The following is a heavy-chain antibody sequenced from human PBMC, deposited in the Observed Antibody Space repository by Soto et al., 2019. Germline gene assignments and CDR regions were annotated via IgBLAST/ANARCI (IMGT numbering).Heavy chain of an antibody. CDR3: ATIVGALYNWFDP. J-gene: IGHJ5*02. CDR2: FDPEDGET. V-gene: IGHV1-24*01. CDR1: GYTLTELS. D-gene: IGHD1-26*01. Sequence: ASVKVSCKVSGYTLTELSMHSVRQAPGKGLEWMGGFDPEDGETIYAQKFQGRVTMTEDTSTDTAYMELSSLRSEDTAVYYCATIVGALYNWFDPWGQGTLVTVSS.